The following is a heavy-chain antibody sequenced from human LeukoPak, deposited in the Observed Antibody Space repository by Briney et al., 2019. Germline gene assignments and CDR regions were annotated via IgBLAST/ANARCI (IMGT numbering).Heavy chain of an antibody. V-gene: IGHV1-8*01. J-gene: IGHJ4*02. CDR1: GYTFTSSD. D-gene: IGHD6-13*01. CDR3: ARGRSGLAAAGTYDH. Sequence: GASVKVSCKASGYTFTSSDINWVRQATGQGLEWMGWINPKSGRTGYAKKFQDRVSMTMNTSISTAYMEMSSLRFDDTAVYYCARGRSGLAAAGTYDHWGQGTLITVSS. CDR2: INPKSGRT.